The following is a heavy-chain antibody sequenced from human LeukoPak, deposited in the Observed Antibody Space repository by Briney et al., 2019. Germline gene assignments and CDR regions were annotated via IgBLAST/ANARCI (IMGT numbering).Heavy chain of an antibody. J-gene: IGHJ6*02. V-gene: IGHV1-46*01. CDR3: ARDLTRSTHGMDV. Sequence: SLRVSCKASGYTFTSYYMHWVRQAPGQGLEWVGIINPSGGSTSYAQTFQGRVTMTRDTSTSTVYMELSSLRSEDTAVYYCARDLTRSTHGMDVWGQGTTVTVSS. CDR1: GYTFTSYY. CDR2: INPSGGST.